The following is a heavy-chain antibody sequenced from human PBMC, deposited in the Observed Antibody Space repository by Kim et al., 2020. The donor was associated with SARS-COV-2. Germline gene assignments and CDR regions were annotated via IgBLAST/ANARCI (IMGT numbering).Heavy chain of an antibody. J-gene: IGHJ5*02. CDR3: ARAGIAVAGKDWFDP. Sequence: PSLKGRVTISVDTSKNQFSLKLSSVTAADTAVYYCARAGIAVAGKDWFDPWGQGTLVTVSS. V-gene: IGHV4-34*01. D-gene: IGHD6-19*01.